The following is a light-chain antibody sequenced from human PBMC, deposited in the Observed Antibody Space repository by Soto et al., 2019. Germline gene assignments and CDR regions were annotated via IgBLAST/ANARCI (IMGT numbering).Light chain of an antibody. Sequence: DVVMTQSPLSLPVTLGQPASISCRSSQSLVDSDGNTYLNWFQQRPGQSPRRLIYKVSNRDSGVPDRFSGSGSGTDFTLKISRVEAEDVGLYYCMQRSHWPRTFGQGTRVDI. CDR3: MQRSHWPRT. J-gene: IGKJ1*01. CDR1: QSLVDSDGNTY. CDR2: KVS. V-gene: IGKV2-30*01.